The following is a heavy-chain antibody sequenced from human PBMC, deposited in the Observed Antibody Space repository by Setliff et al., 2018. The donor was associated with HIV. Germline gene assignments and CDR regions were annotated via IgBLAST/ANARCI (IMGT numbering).Heavy chain of an antibody. Sequence: GGSLRLSCAASGFTVSSNYMNWVRQAPGKGLEWVSCISNDGSITHYADSVKGRLTISRDNAKNTVDLQMNNLRAEDTAVYYCVTDIESRPYYNLDYWGQGTLVTVSS. CDR1: GFTVSSNY. D-gene: IGHD3-10*01. V-gene: IGHV3-74*01. CDR3: VTDIESRPYYNLDY. J-gene: IGHJ4*02. CDR2: ISNDGSIT.